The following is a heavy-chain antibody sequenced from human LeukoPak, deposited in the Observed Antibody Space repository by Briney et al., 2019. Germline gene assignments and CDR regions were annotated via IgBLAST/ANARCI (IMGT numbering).Heavy chain of an antibody. CDR1: GCTFTSYD. V-gene: IGHV1-8*01. J-gene: IGHJ6*02. CDR2: MNHNRGNT. D-gene: IGHD6-13*01. CDR3: ARETSSSWYVYYYYGMDV. Sequence: GASVKVTCKASGCTFTSYDINWVRQATGQGLEWMGWMNHNRGNTGNAHKFQGRVTMTRNTSISTAYMELSSPRSEDTAVYYCARETSSSWYVYYYYGMDVWGQGTMVTVSS.